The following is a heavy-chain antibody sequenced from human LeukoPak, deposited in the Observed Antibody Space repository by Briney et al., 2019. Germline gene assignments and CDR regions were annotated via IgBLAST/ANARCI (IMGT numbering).Heavy chain of an antibody. CDR2: ISSSSSYI. CDR3: ARDLMGTLPNDY. D-gene: IGHD1-1*01. J-gene: IGHJ4*02. V-gene: IGHV3-21*01. Sequence: GGSLRLSCAASGFTFSSYSMNWVRQAPGKGLEWVSSISSSSSYIYYADSVKCRFTISRDNAKNSLYLQMKSLRAEDKAVYYCARDLMGTLPNDYWGQGTLVTVSS. CDR1: GFTFSSYS.